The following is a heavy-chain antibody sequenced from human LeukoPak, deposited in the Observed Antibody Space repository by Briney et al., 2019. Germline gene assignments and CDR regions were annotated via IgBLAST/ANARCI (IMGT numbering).Heavy chain of an antibody. CDR3: ARGLLQWLGFDP. V-gene: IGHV4-4*07. J-gene: IGHJ5*02. CDR1: GGSLSSYY. D-gene: IGHD6-19*01. CDR2: IYTSGTT. Sequence: SETLSLTCTLSGGSLSSYYWNWIRQPAGKGLEWIGRIYTSGTTNYNPSLKSRVTISVDTSKNQFSLNLSSVTAADTAVYYCARGLLQWLGFDPWGQGTLVTVSS.